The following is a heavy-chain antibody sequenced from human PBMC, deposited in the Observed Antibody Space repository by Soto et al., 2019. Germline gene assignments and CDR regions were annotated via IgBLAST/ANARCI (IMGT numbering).Heavy chain of an antibody. CDR2: INHSGST. CDR1: GGSFSGYY. V-gene: IGHV4-34*01. CDR3: ARASPGYCSSTSCHYYYYYYMDV. D-gene: IGHD2-2*01. Sequence: SETLSLTCAVYGGSFSGYYWSWIRQPPGKGLEWIGEINHSGSTNYNPSLKSRVTISVDTSKNQFSLKLSSVTAADTAVYYCARASPGYCSSTSCHYYYYYYMDVWGKGTTVT. J-gene: IGHJ6*03.